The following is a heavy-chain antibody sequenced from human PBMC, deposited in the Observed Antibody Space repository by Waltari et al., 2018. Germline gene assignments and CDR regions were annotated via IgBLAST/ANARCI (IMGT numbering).Heavy chain of an antibody. D-gene: IGHD2-8*01. CDR2: IIPILGIA. V-gene: IGHV1-69*10. J-gene: IGHJ4*02. Sequence: QVQLVQSGAEVKKPGSSVKVSCKASGGTFSSYAISWVRQAPGQGLEWMGGIIPILGIANYAQKFQGRVTITADKSTSTAYMELSSLRSEDTAVYYCASKGGSGNNGDGYQVDYWGQGTLVTVSS. CDR3: ASKGGSGNNGDGYQVDY. CDR1: GGTFSSYA.